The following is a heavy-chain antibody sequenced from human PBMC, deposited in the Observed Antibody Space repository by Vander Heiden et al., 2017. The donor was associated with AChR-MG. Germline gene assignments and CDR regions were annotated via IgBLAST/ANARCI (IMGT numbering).Heavy chain of an antibody. CDR2: MYYSGYA. Sequence: QVQLQESGPGLVKPSETLSLTCTVSGASISGSYWRWVRQPPGGGLEWIGFMYYSGYAKYNPALKSRVTLSIDTSNNQFSLNLTSVTAADTAVYFCARDPSVATFRAFDIWGQGTMVTVSS. CDR1: GASISGSY. V-gene: IGHV4-59*01. CDR3: ARDPSVATFRAFDI. J-gene: IGHJ3*02.